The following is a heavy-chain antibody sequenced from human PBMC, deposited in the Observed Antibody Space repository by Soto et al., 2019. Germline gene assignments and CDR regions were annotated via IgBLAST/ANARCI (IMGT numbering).Heavy chain of an antibody. CDR2: IYYSGST. V-gene: IGHV4-39*01. J-gene: IGHJ4*02. D-gene: IGHD3-22*01. CDR3: ARHKYHSSGHFDY. Sequence: SETLSLICTVSGGSISSSSYYWGWIRQPPGKGLEWIGSIYYSGSTYYNPSLKSRVTISVDTSKNQFSLKLSSVTAADTAVYYCARHKYHSSGHFDYWGQGTLVTVSS. CDR1: GGSISSSSYY.